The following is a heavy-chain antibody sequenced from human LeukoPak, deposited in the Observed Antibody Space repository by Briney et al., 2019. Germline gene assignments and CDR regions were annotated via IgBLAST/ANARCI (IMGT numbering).Heavy chain of an antibody. V-gene: IGHV3-7*01. CDR3: ARDTTVTRRFYYGMDV. Sequence: PGGSLRLSCAASGFTFSSYWMSWVRQAPGKGLEWVANIKQDGSEKYYVDSVKGRFTISRDNAKNSLYLQMNSMRAEDTAVYYCARDTTVTRRFYYGMDVWGQGTTVAVSS. J-gene: IGHJ6*02. CDR2: IKQDGSEK. CDR1: GFTFSSYW. D-gene: IGHD4-17*01.